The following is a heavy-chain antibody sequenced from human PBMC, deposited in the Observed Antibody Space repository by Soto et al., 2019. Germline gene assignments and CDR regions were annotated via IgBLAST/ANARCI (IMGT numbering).Heavy chain of an antibody. V-gene: IGHV4-59*08. CDR3: ARRYDFWSGYLYYYDMDV. Sequence: QVQLQESGPGLVKPSETLSLTCTVSGGSISSYYWSWIRQPPGKVLEWIGYIYYSGSTNYNTSLKSRVTISVDTSKNQFSLKLSSVTAADTAVYYCARRYDFWSGYLYYYDMDVWGKGTTVTVSS. CDR2: IYYSGST. D-gene: IGHD3-3*01. CDR1: GGSISSYY. J-gene: IGHJ6*03.